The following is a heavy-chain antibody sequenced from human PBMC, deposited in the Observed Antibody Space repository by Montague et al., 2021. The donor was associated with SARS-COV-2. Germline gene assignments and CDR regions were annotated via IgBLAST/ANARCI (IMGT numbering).Heavy chain of an antibody. CDR2: INHSGST. CDR1: GESFCGYY. D-gene: IGHD2-2*01. V-gene: IGHV4-34*01. CDR3: TREGYQVLWSDYYYYGMDV. Sequence: SETLSLTCAVYGESFCGYYWSWIRQPPGKGLEWIGEINHSGSTNYNPSLKSRVTISVDTSKNQFSLKLSSVTAADTAVYYCTREGYQVLWSDYYYYGMDVWGQGATVTVSS. J-gene: IGHJ6*02.